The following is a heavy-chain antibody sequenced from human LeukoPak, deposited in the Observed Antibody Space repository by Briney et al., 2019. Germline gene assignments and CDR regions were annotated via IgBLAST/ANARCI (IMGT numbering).Heavy chain of an antibody. Sequence: PSETLSLTCTVSGGSISSSSYYWGWIRQPPGKGLEWIGSIYYSGSTYYDPSLKSRVTISVDTSKNQVSLKLSSVTAAHTAVYYCARAVDTAMVGWGQGTLVTVSS. CDR2: IYYSGST. D-gene: IGHD5-18*01. J-gene: IGHJ4*02. CDR1: GGSISSSSYY. CDR3: ARAVDTAMVG. V-gene: IGHV4-39*07.